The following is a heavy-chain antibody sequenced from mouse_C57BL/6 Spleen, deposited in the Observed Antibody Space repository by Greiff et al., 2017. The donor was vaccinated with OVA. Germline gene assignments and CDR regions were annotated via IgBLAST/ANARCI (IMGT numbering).Heavy chain of an antibody. Sequence: QVQLKQSGAELMKPGASVKLSCKATGYTFTGYWIEWVKQRPGHGLEWIGEILPGSGSTNYNEKFKGKAYMQLSSLTTEDSAIYYCARYFDVWGTGTTVTVSS. CDR2: ILPGSGST. J-gene: IGHJ1*03. V-gene: IGHV1-9*01. CDR3: ARYFDV. CDR1: GYTFTGYW.